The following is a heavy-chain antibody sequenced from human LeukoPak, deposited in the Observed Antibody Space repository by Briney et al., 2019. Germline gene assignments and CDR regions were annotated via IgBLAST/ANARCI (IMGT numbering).Heavy chain of an antibody. CDR2: ISYDGSNK. J-gene: IGHJ4*02. CDR3: AKADRRGIMITFGGVIVIGFDY. D-gene: IGHD3-16*02. CDR1: GFTFSSYG. Sequence: GGSLRLSCAASGFTFSSYGMHWVRQAPGKGLEWVAVISYDGSNKYYADSVKGRFTISRDNSKNTLYLQMNSLRAEDTAVYYCAKADRRGIMITFGGVIVIGFDYWGQGTLVTVSS. V-gene: IGHV3-30*18.